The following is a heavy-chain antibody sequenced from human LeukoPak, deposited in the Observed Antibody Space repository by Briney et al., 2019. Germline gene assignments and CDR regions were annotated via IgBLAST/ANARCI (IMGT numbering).Heavy chain of an antibody. CDR1: VDSVSSNSAA. Sequence: SQTLSLTCAISVDSVSSNSAAWNWIRQSPSRGLEWLGRTYYRSKWYNDYAVSVKSRITINPDTSKNQFSLQLNSVTPEDTAVYYCARGQSVYYDSSGYYTRDNWFDPWGQGTLVTVSS. V-gene: IGHV6-1*01. CDR2: TYYRSKWYN. J-gene: IGHJ5*02. CDR3: ARGQSVYYDSSGYYTRDNWFDP. D-gene: IGHD3-22*01.